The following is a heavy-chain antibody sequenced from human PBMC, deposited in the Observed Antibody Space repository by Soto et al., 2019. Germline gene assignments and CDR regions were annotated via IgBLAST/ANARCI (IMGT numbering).Heavy chain of an antibody. CDR2: IYFDGNA. J-gene: IGHJ5*01. V-gene: IGHV4-30-4*01. CDR3: ASPSLAFDMCS. CDR1: GGSISSGEHY. Sequence: QVRLQESGPGLVKPSETLSLTCSVSGGSISSGEHYWNWIRQPPGKGLEWIGYIYFDGNAYYHPSLKSRFTISMDTSKNQFSLKMTSVTAADTAVYYCASPSLAFDMCSWGQGTLVTVSS.